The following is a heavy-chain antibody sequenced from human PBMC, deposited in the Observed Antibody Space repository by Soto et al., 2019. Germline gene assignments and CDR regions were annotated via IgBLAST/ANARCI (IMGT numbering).Heavy chain of an antibody. CDR1: GGSFSGYY. CDR2: INHSGST. D-gene: IGHD5-12*01. Sequence: SETLSLTCAVYGGSFSGYYWSWIRQPPGKGLEWIGEINHSGSTNYNPSLKSRVTISVDTSKNQFSLKLSSVTAADTAVYYCARLGAQPDIVDIRSRYYFDYWGQGTLDIVSS. J-gene: IGHJ4*02. CDR3: ARLGAQPDIVDIRSRYYFDY. V-gene: IGHV4-34*01.